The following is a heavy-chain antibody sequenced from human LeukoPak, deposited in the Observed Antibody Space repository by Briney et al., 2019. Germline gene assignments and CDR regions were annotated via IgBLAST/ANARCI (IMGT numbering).Heavy chain of an antibody. CDR3: ARDSRITGTDFDY. V-gene: IGHV3-48*03. Sequence: GGSLRLSCAASGFTFSNYEMNWVRQAPGKGLEWLSYISGNGNTIYYADSVKGRFTISRDNAKNSLYLQMNSLRAEDTAVYYCARDSRITGTDFDYWGQGTLVTVSS. J-gene: IGHJ4*02. CDR1: GFTFSNYE. CDR2: ISGNGNTI. D-gene: IGHD1/OR15-1a*01.